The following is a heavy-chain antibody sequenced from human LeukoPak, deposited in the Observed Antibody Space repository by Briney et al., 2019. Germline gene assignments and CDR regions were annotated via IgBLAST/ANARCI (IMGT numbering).Heavy chain of an antibody. CDR3: AREGADSSGYYSTYYFDY. Sequence: GGSLRLSCAASGFTFNSYAMSWVRQAPGKGLEWVSALSGSGSSTYYADSVKGRFTISRDNSKNTLYLQMNSLRAEDTAVYYCAREGADSSGYYSTYYFDYWGQGTLVTVSS. J-gene: IGHJ4*02. D-gene: IGHD3-22*01. CDR1: GFTFNSYA. CDR2: LSGSGSST. V-gene: IGHV3-23*01.